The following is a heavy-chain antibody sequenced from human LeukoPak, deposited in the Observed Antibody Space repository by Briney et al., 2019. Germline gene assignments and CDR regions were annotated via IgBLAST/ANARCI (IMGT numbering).Heavy chain of an antibody. J-gene: IGHJ5*02. CDR1: GGSISTYY. V-gene: IGHV4-39*07. D-gene: IGHD3-22*01. Sequence: PSETLSLTCTVSGGSISTYYWGWIRQPPGKGLEWIGSIYYSGSTYYNPSLKSRVTISVDTSKNQFSLKLSSVTAADTAVYYCARPGYYYDSSGYFNWFDPWGQGTLVTVSS. CDR2: IYYSGST. CDR3: ARPGYYYDSSGYFNWFDP.